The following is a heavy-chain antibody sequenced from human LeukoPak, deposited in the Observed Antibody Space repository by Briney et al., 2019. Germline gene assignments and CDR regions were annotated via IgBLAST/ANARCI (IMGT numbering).Heavy chain of an antibody. CDR2: ISYDGSNK. J-gene: IGHJ3*02. CDR1: GFTFRSYG. V-gene: IGHV3-30*18. D-gene: IGHD3-22*01. Sequence: GGSLRLSCAASGFTFRSYGIHWVRQAPGKGLEWVAVISYDGSNKYYADSVKGRFTISRDNSKNTLYLQMDSLRAEDTAVYYCAKDRSTYYYDSSGYYPDAFDIWGQGTMVTVSS. CDR3: AKDRSTYYYDSSGYYPDAFDI.